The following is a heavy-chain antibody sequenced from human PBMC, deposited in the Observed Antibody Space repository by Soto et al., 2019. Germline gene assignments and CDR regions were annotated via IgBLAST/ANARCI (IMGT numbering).Heavy chain of an antibody. CDR1: GYSFTSYW. V-gene: IGHV5-51*01. J-gene: IGHJ6*02. D-gene: IGHD3-22*01. CDR2: IYPGDSDT. Sequence: GESLKISCKGSGYSFTSYWIGWVRQMPGKGLEWMGIIYPGDSDTRYSPSFQGQVTISADKSISTAYLQWSSLKASDTAMYYCARLYYYDSSGSSYYYGMVVWGQGTTVTVSS. CDR3: ARLYYYDSSGSSYYYGMVV.